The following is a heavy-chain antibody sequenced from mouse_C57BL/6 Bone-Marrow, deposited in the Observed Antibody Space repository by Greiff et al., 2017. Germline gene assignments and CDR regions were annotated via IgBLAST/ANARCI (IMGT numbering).Heavy chain of an antibody. CDR3: AREGCYECGFFYSMDY. D-gene: IGHD2-3*01. J-gene: IGHJ4*01. CDR1: GFTFSDYY. Sequence: EVKLVESEGGLVQPGSSMKLSCTASGFTFSDYYMAWVRQVPEKGLEWVANINYDGSSTYYLDSLKSRFIISRDNAKNILYLQMSSLKSEDTVTYYYAREGCYECGFFYSMDYWGQGTSVTVSS. CDR2: INYDGSST. V-gene: IGHV5-16*01.